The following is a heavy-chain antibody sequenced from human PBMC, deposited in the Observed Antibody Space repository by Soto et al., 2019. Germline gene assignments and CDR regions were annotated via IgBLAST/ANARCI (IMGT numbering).Heavy chain of an antibody. CDR3: ARVFMVGATRADGMDV. CDR1: GGSISSYY. J-gene: IGHJ6*02. V-gene: IGHV4-4*07. CDR2: IYTSGST. Sequence: SETLSLTCTVSGGSISSYYWSWIRQPAGKGLEWIGRIYTSGSTNYNPSLKSRVTMSVDTSKNQFSLKLSSVTAADTAVYYCARVFMVGATRADGMDVWGQGTTVTVSS. D-gene: IGHD1-26*01.